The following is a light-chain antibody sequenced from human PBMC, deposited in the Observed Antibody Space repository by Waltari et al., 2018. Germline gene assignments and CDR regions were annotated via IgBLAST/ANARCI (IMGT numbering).Light chain of an antibody. CDR2: TAS. Sequence: DIQMTQSPSSLSASVGDRVTITCRASQSISGYLNWYQQKPGKAPNLLIYTASTLQSGVPSRCSGSGSGTDFTLTISSLQPEDFATYYCQQSYSTPRTFGQGTKVEIK. CDR3: QQSYSTPRT. CDR1: QSISGY. J-gene: IGKJ1*01. V-gene: IGKV1-39*01.